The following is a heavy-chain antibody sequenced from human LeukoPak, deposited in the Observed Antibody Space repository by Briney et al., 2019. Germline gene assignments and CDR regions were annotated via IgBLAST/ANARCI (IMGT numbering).Heavy chain of an antibody. J-gene: IGHJ5*02. CDR1: GDTFSSYA. Sequence: VASVKVSCKASGDTFSSYAISWVRQAPGQGLEWMGGIIPIFGTANYAQKFQGRVTITADKSTSTAYMELSSLISEDTAVYYCARGEYSYGWGPFDPWGQGTLVTVSS. CDR2: IIPIFGTA. D-gene: IGHD5-18*01. CDR3: ARGEYSYGWGPFDP. V-gene: IGHV1-69*06.